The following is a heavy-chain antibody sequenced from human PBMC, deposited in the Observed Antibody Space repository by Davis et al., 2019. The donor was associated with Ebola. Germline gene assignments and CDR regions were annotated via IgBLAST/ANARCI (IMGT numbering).Heavy chain of an antibody. Sequence: PSETLSLTCIVSDVSISSGYYYWSWIRQPAGKGLEWVGHISSSGSTNYNPSLRGRVTVSVDTSKNQFSLKLTSVTAADTAVYYCARSGMIASTGFDYWGLGTLVTVSS. V-gene: IGHV4-61*09. J-gene: IGHJ4*02. CDR2: ISSSGST. CDR3: ARSGMIASTGFDY. CDR1: DVSISSGYYY. D-gene: IGHD2-15*01.